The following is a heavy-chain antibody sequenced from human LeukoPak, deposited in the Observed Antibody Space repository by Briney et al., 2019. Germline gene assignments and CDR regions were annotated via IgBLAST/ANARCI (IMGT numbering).Heavy chain of an antibody. CDR3: AKAVITFGGVIQAYDY. V-gene: IGHV3-23*01. D-gene: IGHD3-16*02. Sequence: PGGSLRLSCAASGFTFSSYAMSWVRQAPGKGLEWVSAISGSGGSTYYADSVKGRFTISRDNSKNTLYLQMNSLRAEDTAVYYCAKAVITFGGVIQAYDYWGQGTPVTVSS. J-gene: IGHJ4*02. CDR2: ISGSGGST. CDR1: GFTFSSYA.